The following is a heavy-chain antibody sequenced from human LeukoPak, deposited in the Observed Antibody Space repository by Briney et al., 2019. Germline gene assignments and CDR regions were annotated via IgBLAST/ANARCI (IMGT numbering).Heavy chain of an antibody. Sequence: GGSLRLSCAASGFTFSSYAMSWVRQAPGKGLEWVSAIGGSGGSTYYADSVKGRFTISRDNAKNSLYLQMNSLRAEDTAVYYCAELGITMIGGVWGKGTTVTISS. J-gene: IGHJ6*04. D-gene: IGHD3-10*02. CDR3: AELGITMIGGV. CDR2: IGGSGGST. CDR1: GFTFSSYA. V-gene: IGHV3-23*01.